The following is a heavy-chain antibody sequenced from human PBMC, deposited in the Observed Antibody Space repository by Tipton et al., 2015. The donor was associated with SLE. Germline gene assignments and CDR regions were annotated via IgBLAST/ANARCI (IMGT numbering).Heavy chain of an antibody. D-gene: IGHD2-2*01. V-gene: IGHV1-2*02. CDR3: ARDCGSVVPADIKNWFDP. CDR2: INPINGGS. Sequence: QLVQSGAEVRKPGASVMVSCKTSGYTFTDYYMHWVRQAPGQGLEWMGWINPINGGSVSAQKFQGRFTMTMDTSISTAYMDLSRLTSDDTAVYYCARDCGSVVPADIKNWFDPWGQGTLVTVSS. CDR1: GYTFTDYY. J-gene: IGHJ5*02.